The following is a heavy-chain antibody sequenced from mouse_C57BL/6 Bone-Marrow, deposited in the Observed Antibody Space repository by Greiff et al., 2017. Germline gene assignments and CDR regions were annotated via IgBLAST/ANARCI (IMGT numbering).Heavy chain of an antibody. J-gene: IGHJ1*03. Sequence: EVQLVESGGGLVQSGRSLRLSCATSGFTFSDFYMEWVRQAPGKGLEWIAASRNKANDYTTEYSASVKGRFIVSRDTSQSILYLQMNALRAEDTAIYYCARDSYYYGSYWYFDVWGTGTTVTVSS. CDR3: ARDSYYYGSYWYFDV. CDR1: GFTFSDFY. CDR2: SRNKANDYTT. D-gene: IGHD1-1*01. V-gene: IGHV7-1*01.